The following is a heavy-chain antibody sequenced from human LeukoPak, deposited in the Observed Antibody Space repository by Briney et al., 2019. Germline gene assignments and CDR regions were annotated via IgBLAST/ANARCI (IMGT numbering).Heavy chain of an antibody. CDR1: GYSISSGYY. D-gene: IGHD1-26*01. J-gene: IGHJ4*02. CDR2: IYHSGCT. CDR3: ARFRGSYSFDY. V-gene: IGHV4-38-2*01. Sequence: SETLSHTCAVSGYSISSGYYWGWIRQPPGKGLEWIGSIYHSGCTYSNPSLKSRVTMSVDTSKNQVSLKMTSVTAADTAVYYCARFRGSYSFDYWGQGTLVTVSS.